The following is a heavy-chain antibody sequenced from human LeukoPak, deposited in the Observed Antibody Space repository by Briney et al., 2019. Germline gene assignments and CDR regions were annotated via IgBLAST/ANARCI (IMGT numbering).Heavy chain of an antibody. J-gene: IGHJ4*02. Sequence: PGGSLRLSCAASGFIFSNYAMHWLRQTPGKGLEWVAITSYDGSNKYYADSVKGRFTVSRDNSKNTLFLQMNSLRAEDTAVYYCAKAISIVGATYWGQGTLVTVSS. V-gene: IGHV3-30*04. D-gene: IGHD1-26*01. CDR2: TSYDGSNK. CDR3: AKAISIVGATY. CDR1: GFIFSNYA.